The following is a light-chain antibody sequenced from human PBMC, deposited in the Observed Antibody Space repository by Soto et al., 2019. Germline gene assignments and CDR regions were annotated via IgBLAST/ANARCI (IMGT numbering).Light chain of an antibody. J-gene: IGKJ4*01. CDR3: QQYSSWPLT. Sequence: EIVMTQSQATLSVSPGEGATLSCRASQSVSSNLAWYQQKPGQAPRLLIYAASTRATGIPARFTGSGSGTEITLTISSLQSDDFGVFYCQQYSSWPLTFGGGTKVEIK. CDR2: AAS. CDR1: QSVSSN. V-gene: IGKV3-15*01.